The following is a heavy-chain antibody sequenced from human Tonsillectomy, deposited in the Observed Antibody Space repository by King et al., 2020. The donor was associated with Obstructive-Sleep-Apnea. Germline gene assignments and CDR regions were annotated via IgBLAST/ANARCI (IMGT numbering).Heavy chain of an antibody. CDR1: GFIFSSYA. CDR3: ARDRRYFDY. CDR2: ISYDGSNK. V-gene: IGHV3-30-3*01. J-gene: IGHJ4*02. Sequence: VQLVESGGGVVQPGSSLRLSCAASGFIFSSYAIHLVRQAPGKGLEWVSVISYDGSNKYYADSVKGRFTISRDNSKNTLYLQMDSLKPDDTAVYYCARDRRYFDYWGQGTLVTVSS.